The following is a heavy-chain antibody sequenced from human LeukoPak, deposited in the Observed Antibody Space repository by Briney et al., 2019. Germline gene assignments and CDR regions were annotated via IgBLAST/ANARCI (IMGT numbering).Heavy chain of an antibody. J-gene: IGHJ4*02. Sequence: SETLSLTCTVSGGSISSSSYYWGWIRQPPGKGLEWIGSTYYGGSTYYNPSLKSRVTISVDTSKDQFSLRLSSVTAADTAVYSCARASGYYYGDFDYWGQGTLVTVSS. CDR2: TYYGGST. CDR3: ARASGYYYGDFDY. V-gene: IGHV4-39*07. CDR1: GGSISSSSYY. D-gene: IGHD3-22*01.